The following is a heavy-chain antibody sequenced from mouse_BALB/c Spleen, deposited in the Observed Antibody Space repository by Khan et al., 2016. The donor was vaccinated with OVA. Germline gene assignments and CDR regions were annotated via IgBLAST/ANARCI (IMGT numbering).Heavy chain of an antibody. CDR3: ARRNYFGYTFAY. D-gene: IGHD1-2*01. J-gene: IGHJ3*01. V-gene: IGHV1-77*01. CDR1: GYTFTDYY. CDR2: ISPGSGDT. Sequence: QVQLQQPGAELARPGASVKLSCKASGYTFTDYYINWVKQRTGQGLEWIGEISPGSGDTYYNEWFKGQATLTADTSSSTAYMQLSSLTSEASAVYFCARRNYFGYTFAYWGQGTLVTVSA.